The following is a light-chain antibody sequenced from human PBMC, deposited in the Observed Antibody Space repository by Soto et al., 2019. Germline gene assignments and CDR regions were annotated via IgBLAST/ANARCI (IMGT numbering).Light chain of an antibody. CDR2: GAS. CDR3: QQYGSSSWT. V-gene: IGKV3-20*01. Sequence: EIVWTQSPGTLALSPGERATLSCRASQSVSSSYLAWYQQKPGQAPRLLIYGASSRATGIPDRFSGSGSGTDFPITISRLEPEDFAVYYCQQYGSSSWTFGQGTKVEVK. CDR1: QSVSSSY. J-gene: IGKJ1*01.